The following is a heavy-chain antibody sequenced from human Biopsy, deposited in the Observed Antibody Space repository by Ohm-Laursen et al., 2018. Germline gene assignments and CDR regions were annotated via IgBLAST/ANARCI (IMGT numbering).Heavy chain of an antibody. CDR1: GGSISSDY. Sequence: GTLSLTCTVSGGSISSDYWNWIRQPPGKGLEWIGYIYYSGSTNYNPSLKSRVTISVDTSKNQFSLRLNSVTAADTAVYYCARATNSTGWPYYYFYGMDVWGQGITVTVSS. D-gene: IGHD2/OR15-2a*01. CDR2: IYYSGST. V-gene: IGHV4-59*01. CDR3: ARATNSTGWPYYYFYGMDV. J-gene: IGHJ6*02.